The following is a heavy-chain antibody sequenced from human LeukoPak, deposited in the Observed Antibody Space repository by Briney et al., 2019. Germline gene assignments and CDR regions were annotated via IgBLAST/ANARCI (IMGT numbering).Heavy chain of an antibody. CDR1: GFTFSSYG. D-gene: IGHD2-8*02. CDR3: AKDTGGGNSDYFDY. CDR2: IWYDGSNK. V-gene: IGHV3-33*06. J-gene: IGHJ4*02. Sequence: GGSPRLSCAASGFTFSSYGMHWVRQAPGKGLEWVAVIWYDGSNKYYADSVKGRFTISRDNSKNTLYLQMNSLRAEDTAVYYCAKDTGGGNSDYFDYWGQGTLVTVSS.